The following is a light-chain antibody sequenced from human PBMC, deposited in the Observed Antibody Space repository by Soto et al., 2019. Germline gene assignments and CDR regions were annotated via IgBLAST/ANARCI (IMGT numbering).Light chain of an antibody. V-gene: IGKV3-20*01. CDR1: QTVSSSH. Sequence: EIVLTQPPGTLSLSPGERATLSCRASQTVSSSHLVWYQQKPGQAPRLLFYGASGRATGIPGRFRASGSGTDFTLTISKVESEDVAIYYCQQSASSSTFGQGTRLEIK. CDR3: QQSASSST. J-gene: IGKJ5*01. CDR2: GAS.